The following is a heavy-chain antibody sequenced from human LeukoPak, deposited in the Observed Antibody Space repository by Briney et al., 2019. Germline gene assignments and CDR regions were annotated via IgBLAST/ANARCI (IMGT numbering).Heavy chain of an antibody. CDR2: INPSGGST. D-gene: IGHD3-22*01. V-gene: IGHV1-46*01. CDR3: ARSAPYYYDSSGYSGLY. J-gene: IGHJ4*02. Sequence: ASVKVSCKASGGTFSSYAISWVRQAPGQGLEWMGIINPSGGSTSYAQKFQGRVTMTRDTSTSTVYMELSSLRSEDTAVYYCARSAPYYYDSSGYSGLYWGQGTLVTVSS. CDR1: GGTFSSYA.